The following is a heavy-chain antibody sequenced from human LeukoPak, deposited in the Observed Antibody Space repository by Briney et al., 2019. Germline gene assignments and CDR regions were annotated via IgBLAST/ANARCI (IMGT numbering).Heavy chain of an antibody. Sequence: GGSLRLSCAASGFTFSSYAMSWVRQAPGKGLEWVSAISGSGGSTYYADSVKGRFTISRDNSKNTLYLQMNSLRAEDTAVYYCTSTAVVIISAFDYWGQGTLVTVSS. V-gene: IGHV3-23*01. CDR2: ISGSGGST. J-gene: IGHJ4*02. CDR1: GFTFSSYA. D-gene: IGHD3-3*01. CDR3: TSTAVVIISAFDY.